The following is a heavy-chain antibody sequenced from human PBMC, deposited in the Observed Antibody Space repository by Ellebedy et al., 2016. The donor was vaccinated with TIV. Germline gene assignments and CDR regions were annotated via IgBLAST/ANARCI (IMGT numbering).Heavy chain of an antibody. CDR1: GGSISSYY. CDR2: IYYSGST. CDR3: ARDPRGRYSSYGMDV. J-gene: IGHJ6*02. V-gene: IGHV4-59*12. D-gene: IGHD5-18*01. Sequence: SETLSLTXTVSGGSISSYYWSWIRQPPGKGLEWIGYIYYSGSTNYNPSLKSLVTISVDTSKNQFSLKLSSVTAADTAVYYCARDPRGRYSSYGMDVWGQGTTVTVSS.